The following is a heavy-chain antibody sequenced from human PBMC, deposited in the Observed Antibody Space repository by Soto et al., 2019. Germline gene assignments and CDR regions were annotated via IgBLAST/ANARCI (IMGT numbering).Heavy chain of an antibody. V-gene: IGHV3-7*01. D-gene: IGHD1-1*01. CDR2: IKEDGSGT. Sequence: GGSLRLSCAASGFTFSRYWMSWVRQAPGKGLEWVANIKEDGSGTYYADAVKGRFTLSRDNVKSSLYLQMDGLRVEDTAVYYCARDGDGYPAWGQGTLVTVSS. CDR1: GFTFSRYW. J-gene: IGHJ5*02. CDR3: ARDGDGYPA.